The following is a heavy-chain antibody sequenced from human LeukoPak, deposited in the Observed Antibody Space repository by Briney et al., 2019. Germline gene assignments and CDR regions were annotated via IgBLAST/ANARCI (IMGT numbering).Heavy chain of an antibody. CDR1: GFKFDDYV. Sequence: GGSLRLSCAASGFKFDDYVMHRVRQAPGKGLEWVSGISWNSGSIDYADPVKGRFTISRDNAKNSLYLQMNSLRAEDTAVYYCARAHSSGYFWAYYFDYWGQGTLVTVSS. V-gene: IGHV3-9*01. J-gene: IGHJ4*02. D-gene: IGHD3-22*01. CDR3: ARAHSSGYFWAYYFDY. CDR2: ISWNSGSI.